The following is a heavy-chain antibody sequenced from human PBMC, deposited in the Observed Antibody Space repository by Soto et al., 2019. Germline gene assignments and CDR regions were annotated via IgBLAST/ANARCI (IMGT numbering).Heavy chain of an antibody. CDR2: IIPIFGTA. Sequence: SVKVSCKASGGTFSSYAISWVRQAPGQGLEWMGGIIPIFGTANYAQKFQGRVTITADESTSTAYMELSSLRSEDTAVYYCARDDVDTAMAHKYYYYYYGMDVWGQGTTVTVSS. D-gene: IGHD5-18*01. CDR1: GGTFSSYA. J-gene: IGHJ6*02. V-gene: IGHV1-69*13. CDR3: ARDDVDTAMAHKYYYYYYGMDV.